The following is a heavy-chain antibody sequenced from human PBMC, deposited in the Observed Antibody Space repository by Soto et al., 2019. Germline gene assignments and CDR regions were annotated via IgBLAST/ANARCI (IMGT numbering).Heavy chain of an antibody. D-gene: IGHD2-2*01. CDR1: GYSISSGYY. CDR2: IYHSGST. J-gene: IGHJ5*02. Sequence: PSETLALTCALSGYSISSGYYCGLIRQPPGKGLECIGSIYHSGSTYYNPSLKSRVTISVDTSKNQFSLKLSSVTAADTAVYYCARSPVVAAAILGVGRFDPWGQGTLVTFSS. V-gene: IGHV4-38-2*01. CDR3: ARSPVVAAAILGVGRFDP.